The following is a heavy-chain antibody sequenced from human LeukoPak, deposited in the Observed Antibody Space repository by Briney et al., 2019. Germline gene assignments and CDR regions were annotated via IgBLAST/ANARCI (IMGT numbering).Heavy chain of an antibody. CDR3: ASPPEPYYYDSSGYYY. CDR2: IYPGDSDT. CDR1: GYSFTSYW. V-gene: IGHV5-51*01. J-gene: IGHJ4*02. Sequence: GESLKISCKSSGYSFTSYWIGWVRQMPGKGLEWMGIIYPGDSDTRYSPSFQGQVTISADKSISTAYLQWSSLKASDTAMYYCASPPEPYYYDSSGYYYWGQGTLVTVSS. D-gene: IGHD3-22*01.